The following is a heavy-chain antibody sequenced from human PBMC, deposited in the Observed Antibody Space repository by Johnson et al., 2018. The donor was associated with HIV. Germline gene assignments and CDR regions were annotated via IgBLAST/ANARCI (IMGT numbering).Heavy chain of an antibody. CDR3: ARVLTPDAFDI. Sequence: QVQLVESGGGVVQPGGSLRLSCAASGFTFSDYYMSWIRQAPGKGLEWVSYISSSGSTIYYADSVTGRFTISRDNAKNSLYLQMNSRRAEDTAVYYCARVLTPDAFDIWGQGTMVTVSS. CDR2: ISSSGSTI. D-gene: IGHD2-8*02. V-gene: IGHV3-11*04. J-gene: IGHJ3*02. CDR1: GFTFSDYY.